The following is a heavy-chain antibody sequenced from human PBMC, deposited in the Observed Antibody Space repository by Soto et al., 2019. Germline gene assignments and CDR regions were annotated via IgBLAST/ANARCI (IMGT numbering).Heavy chain of an antibody. CDR1: GGSISSGGYH. Sequence: QVQLQESGPGLVKPSQTLSLTCTVSGGSISSGGYHWSWLRQRPGKGLEWIGYIYYSGNIYYNPSLKSRVTISLDESKNQFSLKLSSVTAADTAVYYCARDANYGDYSPRRFDPWGQGTTVTVSS. CDR3: ARDANYGDYSPRRFDP. D-gene: IGHD4-17*01. CDR2: IYYSGNI. V-gene: IGHV4-31*03. J-gene: IGHJ5*02.